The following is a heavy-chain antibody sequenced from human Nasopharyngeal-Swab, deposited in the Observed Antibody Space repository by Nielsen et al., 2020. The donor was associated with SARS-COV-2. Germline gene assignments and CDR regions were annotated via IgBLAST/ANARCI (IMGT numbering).Heavy chain of an antibody. D-gene: IGHD3-22*01. CDR1: GFTFDDYA. Sequence: GGSLRLSCAASGFTFDDYAMHWVRQAPGEGQELVSGISRKSGSIDYADSVKGRFTISRNNAQNSLYLRMDNLRAEDTALCYCAKIPNYYYNRGYWGQGTLVTVSS. V-gene: IGHV3-9*01. CDR2: ISRKSGSI. CDR3: AKIPNYYYNRGY. J-gene: IGHJ4*02.